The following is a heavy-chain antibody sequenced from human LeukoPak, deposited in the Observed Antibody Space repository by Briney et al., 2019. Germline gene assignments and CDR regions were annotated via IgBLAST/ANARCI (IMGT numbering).Heavy chain of an antibody. Sequence: SETLSLTCTVSGGSISSGGYYWSWIRQHPGKGLEWIGYIYYSGSTNYNPSLKSRVTISVDTSKNQFSLNLSSVTAADTTVYYCARYYSGSYDYWGQGTLVTVSS. D-gene: IGHD1-26*01. J-gene: IGHJ4*02. CDR2: IYYSGST. V-gene: IGHV4-31*03. CDR1: GGSISSGGYY. CDR3: ARYYSGSYDY.